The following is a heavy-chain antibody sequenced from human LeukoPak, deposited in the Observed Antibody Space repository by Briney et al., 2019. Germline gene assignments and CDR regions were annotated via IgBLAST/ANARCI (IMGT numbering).Heavy chain of an antibody. CDR1: GFTFSSYS. J-gene: IGHJ4*02. D-gene: IGHD5-24*01. CDR3: ARAGGDGYNSYFDY. CDR2: ISRSSSYI. Sequence: GGSLRLSCVASGFTFSSYSMNWVRQAPGKGLEWVSSISRSSSYIYYADSVKGRFTISRDNAKNSLYLQMNSLRAEDTAVYYCARAGGDGYNSYFDYWGQGTLVTVSS. V-gene: IGHV3-21*01.